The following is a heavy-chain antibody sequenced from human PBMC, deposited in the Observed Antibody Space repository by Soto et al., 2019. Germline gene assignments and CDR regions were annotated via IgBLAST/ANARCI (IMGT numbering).Heavy chain of an antibody. CDR1: GGSFSGYY. D-gene: IGHD6-6*01. V-gene: IGHV4-34*01. CDR3: ASKGWIAARRGEKLNWFDP. CDR2: INHSGST. J-gene: IGHJ5*02. Sequence: ASETLSLTCAVYGGSFSGYYWSWIRQPPGKGLEWIGEINHSGSTNYNPSLKSRVTISVDTSKNQFSLKLSSVTAADTAVYYCASKGWIAARRGEKLNWFDPWGQGTLVTVSS.